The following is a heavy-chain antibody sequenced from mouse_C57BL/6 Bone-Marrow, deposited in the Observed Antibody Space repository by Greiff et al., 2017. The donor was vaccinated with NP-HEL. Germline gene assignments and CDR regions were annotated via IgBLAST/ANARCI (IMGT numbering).Heavy chain of an antibody. CDR1: GYAFSSYW. D-gene: IGHD1-1*01. CDR3: ARRATVVDAYYAMDY. Sequence: QVQLQQSGAELVKPGASVKITCKASGYAFSSYWMNWVKQRPGKGLEWIGQIYPGDGDTNYNGKFKGKATLTADKSSSTAYMQLSSLTSEDSAVYFCARRATVVDAYYAMDYWGQGTSVTVSS. J-gene: IGHJ4*01. CDR2: IYPGDGDT. V-gene: IGHV1-80*01.